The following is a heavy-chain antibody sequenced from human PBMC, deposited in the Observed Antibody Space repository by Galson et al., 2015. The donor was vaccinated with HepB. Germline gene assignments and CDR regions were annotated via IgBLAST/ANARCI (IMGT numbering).Heavy chain of an antibody. CDR3: AKQEAYYGSGSLLYY. CDR2: IDPSDSYT. D-gene: IGHD3-10*01. Sequence: QSGAEVKKPGESLRISCKGSGYSFTSYWISWVRQMPGKGLEWMGRIDPSDSYTNYSPSFQGHVTISADKSISTAYLQWSSLKASDTAMYYCAKQEAYYGSGSLLYYWGQGTLVTVSS. CDR1: GYSFTSYW. V-gene: IGHV5-10-1*01. J-gene: IGHJ4*02.